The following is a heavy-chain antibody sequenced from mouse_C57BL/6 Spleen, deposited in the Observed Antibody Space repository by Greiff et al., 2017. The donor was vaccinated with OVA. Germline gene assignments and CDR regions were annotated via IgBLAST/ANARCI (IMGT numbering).Heavy chain of an antibody. J-gene: IGHJ3*01. CDR3: ARDYDYDETAY. CDR1: GYAFSSSW. CDR2: IYPGDGDT. V-gene: IGHV1-82*01. Sequence: VQLQQSGPELVKPGASVKISCKASGYAFSSSWMNWVKQRPGKGLEWIGRIYPGDGDTNYNGKFKGKATLTADKSSSTAYMQLSSLTSEDSAVYFCARDYDYDETAYWGQGTLVTVSA. D-gene: IGHD2-4*01.